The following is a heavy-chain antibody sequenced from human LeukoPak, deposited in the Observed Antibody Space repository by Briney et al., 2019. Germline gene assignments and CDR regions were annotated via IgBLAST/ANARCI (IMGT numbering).Heavy chain of an antibody. CDR1: GGTFSSYA. V-gene: IGHV1-69*13. J-gene: IGHJ5*02. CDR3: ARRSGSYGGWFDP. CDR2: IIPIFGTA. Sequence: ASVKVSCKASGGTFSSYAISWVRQAPGQGLEWMGGIIPIFGTANYAQKFQGRVTITADESTSTAYMELSSLRSEDTAVYYCARRSGSYGGWFDPWGQGTLVTVSS. D-gene: IGHD1-26*01.